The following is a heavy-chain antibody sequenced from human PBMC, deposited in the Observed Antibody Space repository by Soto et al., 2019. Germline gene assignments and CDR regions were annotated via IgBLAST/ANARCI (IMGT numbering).Heavy chain of an antibody. D-gene: IGHD3-10*01. J-gene: IGHJ4*02. CDR2: ISYIDYSGST. V-gene: IGHV4-59*11. CDR3: AKDEFRGVAFDY. Sequence: PSETLSLTCTVSGSPISGHYWTWVRQTPGKGLEYLGYISYIDYSGSTTYSPSLRGRVTMSADTSKNQFFLTLTSVTAADTAVYYCAKDEFRGVAFDYWGQGTLVTVSS. CDR1: GSPISGHY.